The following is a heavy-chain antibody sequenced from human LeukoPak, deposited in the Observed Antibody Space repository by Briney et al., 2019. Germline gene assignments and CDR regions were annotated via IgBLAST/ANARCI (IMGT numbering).Heavy chain of an antibody. D-gene: IGHD4-17*01. Sequence: TSETLSLTCTVSSGSISSGSYYWGWIRQPPGQGLEWIGSIYYSGNTYYNPSLKSRVTISVDASMNEFSLKLTSVTAADTAVYYCARDRSTVTPPQPDVFDIWGQGTMVTVSS. CDR2: IYYSGNT. CDR1: SGSISSGSYY. V-gene: IGHV4-39*07. J-gene: IGHJ3*02. CDR3: ARDRSTVTPPQPDVFDI.